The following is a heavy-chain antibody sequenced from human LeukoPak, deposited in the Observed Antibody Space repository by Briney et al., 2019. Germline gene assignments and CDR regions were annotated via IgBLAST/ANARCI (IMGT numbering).Heavy chain of an antibody. Sequence: SETLSLTCTVSGGSISSSSYYWGWIRQPPGKGLEWSGSIYYSGSTYYHPSRKSRVTISVDTAKNEFYLRLGSGTAAGRAGDYCARHYVLRGYSYARWDWFDPWGQGTLVTVSS. V-gene: IGHV4-39*01. CDR1: GGSISSSSYY. CDR3: ARHYVLRGYSYARWDWFDP. CDR2: IYYSGST. D-gene: IGHD5-18*01. J-gene: IGHJ5*02.